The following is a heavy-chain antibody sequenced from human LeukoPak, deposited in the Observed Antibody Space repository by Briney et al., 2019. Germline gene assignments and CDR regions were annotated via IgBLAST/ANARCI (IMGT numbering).Heavy chain of an antibody. CDR3: ARDGRIQLWPYYFDY. CDR1: GFTVSSNY. Sequence: GGSLRLSCAASGFTVSSNYMSWVRQAPGKGLEWVSVIYSGGSTYYADSVKGRFTISRDNPKNTLYLQMNSLRAEDTAVYYCARDGRIQLWPYYFDYWGQGTLVTVSS. J-gene: IGHJ4*02. V-gene: IGHV3-66*01. CDR2: IYSGGST. D-gene: IGHD5-18*01.